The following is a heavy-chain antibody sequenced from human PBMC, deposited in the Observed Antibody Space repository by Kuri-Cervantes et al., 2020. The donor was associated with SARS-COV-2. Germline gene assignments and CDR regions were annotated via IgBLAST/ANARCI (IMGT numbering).Heavy chain of an antibody. Sequence: GESLKISCAASGFTFSNAWMSWVRQGSGKGLEWVGRVRGKANNYATAYAASVKGRFTISRDDPKNMAYLQMNSLKTEDTAVYYCTTLIDYWGQGALVTVSS. CDR2: VRGKANNYAT. V-gene: IGHV3-73*01. J-gene: IGHJ4*02. CDR1: GFTFSNAW. CDR3: TTLIDY.